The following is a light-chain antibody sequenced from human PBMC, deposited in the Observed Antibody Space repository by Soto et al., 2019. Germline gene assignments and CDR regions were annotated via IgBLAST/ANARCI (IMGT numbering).Light chain of an antibody. V-gene: IGLV2-14*01. CDR2: EVS. CDR1: SSDVGGYNY. Sequence: QSALTQPASVSGSPGQSITISCTGTSSDVGGYNYVSWYQQHPGKAPKLMIYEVSNRPSGVSNRFSGSKSVNTASLTISGLQSEDEADYYCSSYTSSSTLHVVFGGGTKVTVL. CDR3: SSYTSSSTLHVV. J-gene: IGLJ2*01.